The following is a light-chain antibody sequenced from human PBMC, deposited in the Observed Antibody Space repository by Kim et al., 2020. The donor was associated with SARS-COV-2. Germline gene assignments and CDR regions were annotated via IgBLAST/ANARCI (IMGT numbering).Light chain of an antibody. Sequence: SYELTQPPSVSVSPGQTARITCSGDALPEKQTYWYQQKSGQAPLLPIHKDSERPSGIPGRFSGSSSGTTVTLTISGVQAEDDADYYCQSADGSGTYVFGTGTKVTVL. J-gene: IGLJ1*01. CDR2: KDS. CDR1: ALPEKQ. V-gene: IGLV3-25*03. CDR3: QSADGSGTYV.